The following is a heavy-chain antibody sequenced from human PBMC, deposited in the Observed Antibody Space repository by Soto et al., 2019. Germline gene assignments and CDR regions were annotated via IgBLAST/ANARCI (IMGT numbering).Heavy chain of an antibody. Sequence: SGPTLANPTQTLTLTCTVSVFSPTTRGVSLGWIRQPPGKASEWLALTYQYSPSLQTRLTFTKDTPKNHVVLTMTNVYPGDTATYYCTLRHDYSMGRIYWGQGIQVTVSS. V-gene: IGHV2-5*01. CDR1: VFSPTTRGVS. CDR2: TY. CDR3: TLRHDYSMGRIY. D-gene: IGHD3-10*01. J-gene: IGHJ4*01.